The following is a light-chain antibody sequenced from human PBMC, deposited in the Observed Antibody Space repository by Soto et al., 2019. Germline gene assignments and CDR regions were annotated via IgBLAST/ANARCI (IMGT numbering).Light chain of an antibody. Sequence: QSVLTQPASVSGSLGQSITISCTGTSSDVGGHNHVSWFQQHPGKVPKLIIYGVTNRPSDISNRFSGSKSGNTASLTISGLQAEDEADYYCCSYTSSITYVFGTGTKLTVL. V-gene: IGLV2-14*01. J-gene: IGLJ1*01. CDR2: GVT. CDR3: CSYTSSITYV. CDR1: SSDVGGHNH.